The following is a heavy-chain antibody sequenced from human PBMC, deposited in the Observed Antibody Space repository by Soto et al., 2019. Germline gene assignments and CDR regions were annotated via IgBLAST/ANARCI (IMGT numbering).Heavy chain of an antibody. V-gene: IGHV3-11*05. D-gene: IGHD2-15*01. CDR2: ITSSSDYT. J-gene: IGHJ6*02. CDR1: GFTFSAYY. Sequence: QEQLVESGGGLVRPGGSLRLSCAASGFTFSAYYMTWMRQAPGKGLEWVSYITSSSDYTNYAGSVKGRFTISRDNAKNSLYLQMHSLRVEDTAVYYCVREYSYGMFVWGQGTMVTVSS. CDR3: VREYSYGMFV.